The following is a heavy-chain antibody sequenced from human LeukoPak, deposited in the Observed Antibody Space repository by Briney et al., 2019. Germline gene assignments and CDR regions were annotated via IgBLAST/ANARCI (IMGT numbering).Heavy chain of an antibody. V-gene: IGHV3-30*18. CDR2: ISYDGSNK. CDR3: AKDLSGH. D-gene: IGHD3-10*01. Sequence: PGGSLRLSCAASGFTFSSYGMHWVRQAPGKGLEWVAVISYDGSNKYYADSVKGRFTISRDNSKNTLYLQMNSLRAEDTAVYYCAKDLSGHWGQGTLVTVSS. CDR1: GFTFSSYG. J-gene: IGHJ4*02.